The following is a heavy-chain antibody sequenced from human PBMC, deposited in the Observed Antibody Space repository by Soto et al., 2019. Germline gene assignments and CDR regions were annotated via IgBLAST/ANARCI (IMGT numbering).Heavy chain of an antibody. D-gene: IGHD3-3*02. Sequence: QVQLEQSGAEVKKPGSSVKVSCKASGGTFSNSAISWVRQAPGQGLEWMGGIMPIFRTPDYAQKFQGRATITADESTTTAYMELSGLKPADTAVYYCARDKDRAQLGGNYYYILDVWGQGTTVTVSS. J-gene: IGHJ6*02. V-gene: IGHV1-69*12. CDR1: GGTFSNSA. CDR3: ARDKDRAQLGGNYYYILDV. CDR2: IMPIFRTP.